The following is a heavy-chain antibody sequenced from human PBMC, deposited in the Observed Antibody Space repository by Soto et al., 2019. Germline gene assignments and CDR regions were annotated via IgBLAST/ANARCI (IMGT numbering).Heavy chain of an antibody. J-gene: IGHJ6*02. CDR1: GYTFISNG. Sequence: QVQLLQSGVEVKKPGASVKVSCKASGYTFISNGISLVRQAPGQGLEWMGLISGKNANTTYAQKLQGRVTLTTDTSTSTAYMELRSLRSDDTAVYYCARVSSSMVVGPDYGMDVLGQGTTVTVSS. D-gene: IGHD1-26*01. V-gene: IGHV1-18*04. CDR3: ARVSSSMVVGPDYGMDV. CDR2: ISGKNANT.